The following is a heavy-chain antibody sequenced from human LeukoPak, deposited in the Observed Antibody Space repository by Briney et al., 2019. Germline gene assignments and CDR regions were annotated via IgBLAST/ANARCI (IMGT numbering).Heavy chain of an antibody. Sequence: PGGSLRLSCVASGFIFSNSVMHWVRQAPGKGLEWVAFIRKGGSGTYYADSVKGRFTISRDNSKNTVHLQMSSLGAEDTAVYYCAKGDSYGFDYWGQGSLVTVSS. CDR2: IRKGGSGT. D-gene: IGHD5-18*01. CDR1: GFIFSNSV. CDR3: AKGDSYGFDY. J-gene: IGHJ4*02. V-gene: IGHV3-30*02.